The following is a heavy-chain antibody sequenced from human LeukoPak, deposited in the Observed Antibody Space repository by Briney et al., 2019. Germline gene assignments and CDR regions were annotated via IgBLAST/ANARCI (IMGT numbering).Heavy chain of an antibody. CDR2: ISGSGGST. CDR1: GFTFSSYA. V-gene: IGHV3-23*01. D-gene: IGHD6-19*01. Sequence: GGSLRLSCAASGFTFSSYAMSWVRQAPGKGLEWVSAISGSGGSTYYADSVKGRFTISRDNSKNTLYLQMNSLRAEDTAVYYCAKAPPRKWLLNHYSAFDIWGQGTMVTVSS. J-gene: IGHJ3*02. CDR3: AKAPPRKWLLNHYSAFDI.